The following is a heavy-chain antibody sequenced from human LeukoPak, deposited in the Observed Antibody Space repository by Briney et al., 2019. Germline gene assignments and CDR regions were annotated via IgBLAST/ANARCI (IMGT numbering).Heavy chain of an antibody. J-gene: IGHJ4*02. D-gene: IGHD2-15*01. CDR3: ITRGVVA. Sequence: GGSLRLSCVASGFTVSNKYMSWVRQAPGKGLEWVGRIKSKTDGGTIVYAAPVKGRFTISRDDSKNTLYLQMNSLKAEDTAVYYCITRGVVAWGQGTLVTVSS. V-gene: IGHV3-15*01. CDR2: IKSKTDGGTI. CDR1: GFTVSNKY.